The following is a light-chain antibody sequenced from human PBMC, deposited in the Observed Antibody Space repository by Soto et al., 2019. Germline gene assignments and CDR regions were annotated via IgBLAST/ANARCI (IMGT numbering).Light chain of an antibody. CDR3: QQYGSSSWT. CDR2: GAS. J-gene: IGKJ1*01. V-gene: IGKV3-20*01. CDR1: QSVSSSY. Sequence: EVVLTQSPDTLSLSPGERATLSCRASQSVSSSYLAWYQQKPGQAPRLLIYGASSRATGIPDRFSGSGSGTDFTLTISRLEPEDFAVYYCQQYGSSSWTFGQGTKVDI.